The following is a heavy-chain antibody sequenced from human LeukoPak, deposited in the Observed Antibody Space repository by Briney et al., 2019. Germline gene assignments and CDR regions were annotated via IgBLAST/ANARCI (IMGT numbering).Heavy chain of an antibody. J-gene: IGHJ5*02. D-gene: IGHD2-2*01. CDR2: INHSGST. Sequence: SETLSLTCAVYGGSFSGYYWSWIRQPPGKGLEWIGEINHSGSTNYNPSLKSRVTISVDTSKNQFSLKLSSVTAADTAVYYCARRGYCSSTSCYGGWFDPWGQGTLVTVSS. CDR3: ARRGYCSSTSCYGGWFDP. CDR1: GGSFSGYY. V-gene: IGHV4-34*01.